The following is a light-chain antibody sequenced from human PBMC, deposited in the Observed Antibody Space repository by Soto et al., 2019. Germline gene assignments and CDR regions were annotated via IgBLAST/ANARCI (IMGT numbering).Light chain of an antibody. Sequence: QSVLTQPASVSGSPGQSITISCTGTSSDVGGYNYVSWYQQHPVKAPKLMIYDVTNRPSGVSDRFSGSKSGNTASLTISGFHDEEEADYYCSSYTRSRTPYVFGNGTKVXVL. CDR3: SSYTRSRTPYV. J-gene: IGLJ1*01. V-gene: IGLV2-14*01. CDR1: SSDVGGYNY. CDR2: DVT.